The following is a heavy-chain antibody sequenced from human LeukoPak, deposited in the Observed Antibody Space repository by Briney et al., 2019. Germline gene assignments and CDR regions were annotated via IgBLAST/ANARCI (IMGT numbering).Heavy chain of an antibody. CDR2: ISGSGGST. Sequence: GGPLRLSCAASGFTFSSYAMSWVRQAPGKGLEWVSAISGSGGSTYYADSVKGRFAISRDNSKNTLYLQMNSLRAEDTAVYYCAKRSPRDIVVVPAALGYGMDVWGQGTTVTVSS. V-gene: IGHV3-23*01. CDR3: AKRSPRDIVVVPAALGYGMDV. D-gene: IGHD2-2*01. J-gene: IGHJ6*02. CDR1: GFTFSSYA.